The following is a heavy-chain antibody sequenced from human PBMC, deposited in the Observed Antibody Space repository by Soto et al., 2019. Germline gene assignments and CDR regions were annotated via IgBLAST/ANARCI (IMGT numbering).Heavy chain of an antibody. CDR2: IYYSGST. J-gene: IGHJ3*02. V-gene: IGHV4-31*03. Sequence: QVQLQESGPGLVKPSQTLSLTCTVSGGSISSGGYYWSWIRQHPGKGLEWIGYIYYSGSTYYNPSLKSRVTISVDTSKNQFSLKLSSVTAADTAVYYCARDLRMTTVTTRAFDIWGQGTMVTVSS. CDR1: GGSISSGGYY. D-gene: IGHD4-17*01. CDR3: ARDLRMTTVTTRAFDI.